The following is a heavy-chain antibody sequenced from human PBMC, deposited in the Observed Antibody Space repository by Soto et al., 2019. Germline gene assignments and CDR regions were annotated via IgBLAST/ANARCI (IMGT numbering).Heavy chain of an antibody. CDR3: VRGRITMVRGVSSY. J-gene: IGHJ4*02. Sequence: QVQLQQWGAGLLKPSETLSLTCAVYGGSFSGYYWSWIRQPPGKGLEWIGEINHSGSTNYNPSLKSRVTISVDTSKNQFSLKLSSVTAADTAVYYCVRGRITMVRGVSSYWGQGTLVTVSS. CDR1: GGSFSGYY. CDR2: INHSGST. V-gene: IGHV4-34*01. D-gene: IGHD3-10*01.